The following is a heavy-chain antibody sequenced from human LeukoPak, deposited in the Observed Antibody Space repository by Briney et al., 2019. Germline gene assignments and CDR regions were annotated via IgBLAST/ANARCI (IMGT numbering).Heavy chain of an antibody. V-gene: IGHV4-4*02. CDR1: GGSISSSNW. CDR3: ARKGYSYGFPYYYYGMDV. CDR2: IYHSGST. D-gene: IGHD5-18*01. J-gene: IGHJ6*02. Sequence: SETLSLTCAVSGGSISSSNWWSWVRQPPGKGLEWIGEIYHSGSTNYNPSLKSRVTISVDKSKNQFSLKLSSVTAADTAVYYCARKGYSYGFPYYYYGMDVWGQGTTVTVSS.